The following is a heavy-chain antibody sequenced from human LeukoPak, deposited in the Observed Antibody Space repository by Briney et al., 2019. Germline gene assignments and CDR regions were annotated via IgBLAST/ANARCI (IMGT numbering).Heavy chain of an antibody. CDR3: ARSGQHLFDF. CDR2: LSSSGGTI. D-gene: IGHD6-13*01. CDR1: GFTFSSSE. J-gene: IGHJ4*02. Sequence: GGPLRLSCAASGFTFSSSEMNWVRQAPGKGLVWVSYLSSSGGTISYADSVKGRFTISRDNAKNSLYLQMNSLRAEDTAIYYCARSGQHLFDFWGQGTLVTVSS. V-gene: IGHV3-48*03.